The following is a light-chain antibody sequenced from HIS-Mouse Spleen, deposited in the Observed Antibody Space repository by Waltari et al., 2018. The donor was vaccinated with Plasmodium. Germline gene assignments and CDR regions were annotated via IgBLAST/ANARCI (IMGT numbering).Light chain of an antibody. CDR1: SSDVGGYHY. J-gene: IGLJ1*01. CDR2: DVS. CDR3: CSYAGSYTYV. V-gene: IGLV2-11*01. Sequence: QSALTQPRSVSGSPGQPVHISCTGTSSDVGGYHYVSWYQQHPGKAPKLMIYDVSKRPSGVPDRFSGSKSGNTASLTISGLQAEDEADYYCCSYAGSYTYVFGTGTKVTVL.